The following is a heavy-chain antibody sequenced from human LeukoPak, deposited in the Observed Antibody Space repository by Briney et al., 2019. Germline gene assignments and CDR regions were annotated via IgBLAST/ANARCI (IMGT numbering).Heavy chain of an antibody. D-gene: IGHD5-18*01. Sequence: ASVKVSCKASGGTLSSYAISWVRQAPGQGLEWMGGIIPIFGTANYAQKFQGRVTITADESTSTAYMELSSLRSEDTAVYYCASSRDSYGTQQDWGQGTLVTVSS. J-gene: IGHJ4*02. V-gene: IGHV1-69*13. CDR2: IIPIFGTA. CDR3: ASSRDSYGTQQD. CDR1: GGTLSSYA.